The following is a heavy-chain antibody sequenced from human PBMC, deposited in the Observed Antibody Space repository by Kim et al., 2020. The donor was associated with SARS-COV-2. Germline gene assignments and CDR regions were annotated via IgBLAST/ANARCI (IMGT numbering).Heavy chain of an antibody. D-gene: IGHD2-21*02. Sequence: YADYVKAQFTTARDNSKNTLYLQMNSLEAEDTAVYYCARDTGGGDWDYWGQGTLVTVSS. CDR3: ARDTGGGDWDY. J-gene: IGHJ4*02. V-gene: IGHV3-30*07.